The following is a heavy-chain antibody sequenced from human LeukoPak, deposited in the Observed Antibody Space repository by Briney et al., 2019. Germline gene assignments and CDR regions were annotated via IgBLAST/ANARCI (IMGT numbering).Heavy chain of an antibody. CDR2: ISWNSANI. Sequence: SLRLSCAASGFTFSSYWMHWVRPAPGKGLEWVSGISWNSANIGYADSVKGRFTISRDNAKNSLFLQMNSLRPEDTALYYCAKDPDSSTWTPPDFWGQGTLVTVSS. V-gene: IGHV3-9*01. CDR3: AKDPDSSTWTPPDF. CDR1: GFTFSSYW. D-gene: IGHD6-13*01. J-gene: IGHJ4*02.